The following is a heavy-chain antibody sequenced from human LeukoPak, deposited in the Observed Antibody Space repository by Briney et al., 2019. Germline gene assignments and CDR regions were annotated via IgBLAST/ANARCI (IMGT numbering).Heavy chain of an antibody. J-gene: IGHJ4*02. D-gene: IGHD6-13*01. Sequence: GGSLRLSCTASGFTFGDYAMSWFRQAPGKGLEWAGFIRSKAYGGTTEYAASVKGRFTISRDDSKSIAYLQMNSLKTEDTAVYYCTRRGGIAAADYWGQGTLVTVSS. CDR3: TRRGGIAAADY. V-gene: IGHV3-49*03. CDR1: GFTFGDYA. CDR2: IRSKAYGGTT.